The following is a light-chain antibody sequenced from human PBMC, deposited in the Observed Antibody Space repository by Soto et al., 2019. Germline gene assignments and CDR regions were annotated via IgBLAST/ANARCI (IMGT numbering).Light chain of an antibody. V-gene: IGLV7-46*01. CDR1: TGPVTSGHY. CDR2: DTC. J-gene: IGLJ3*02. Sequence: QAVVTQEPSLTVSPGGTVTLTCGSSTGPVTSGHYRSWCQQQLGQAPRTLLYDTCNKHSWTPARFSGALLGSKAALTLSGAQPEDEAAYYCFLSYRSARVFGGGTNLTV. CDR3: FLSYRSARV.